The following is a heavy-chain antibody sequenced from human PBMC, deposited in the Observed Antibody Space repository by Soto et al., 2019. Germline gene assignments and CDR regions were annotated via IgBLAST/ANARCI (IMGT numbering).Heavy chain of an antibody. J-gene: IGHJ3*02. D-gene: IGHD3-16*01. V-gene: IGHV1-18*04. CDR1: GYTFTNHG. Sequence: GASVKVSCKTSGYTFTNHGINWVRQAPGHGLEWMGWINPYNANTNYAQNLQGRVTMTTDTSTSTAYMDLRSLTSDDTAVYYCARDRVAGIWGDAFDSWGQGTRVTVAS. CDR3: ARDRVAGIWGDAFDS. CDR2: INPYNANT.